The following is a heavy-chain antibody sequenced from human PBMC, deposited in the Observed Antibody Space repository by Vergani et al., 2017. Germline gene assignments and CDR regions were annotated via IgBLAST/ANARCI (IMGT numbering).Heavy chain of an antibody. D-gene: IGHD2-21*02. Sequence: QLQLQESGPGLVKPSETLSLTCSVSGGSIRSSNYYWGWIRQPPGKGLEWIGTIYYSGSTYYNPSLKSRVTISVDTSKNQFSLKLSSVTAADTAVYYCARHLAYCGGDCYPYYYGMDVWGQGTTVTVSS. CDR1: GGSIRSSNYY. CDR3: ARHLAYCGGDCYPYYYGMDV. V-gene: IGHV4-39*01. J-gene: IGHJ6*02. CDR2: IYYSGST.